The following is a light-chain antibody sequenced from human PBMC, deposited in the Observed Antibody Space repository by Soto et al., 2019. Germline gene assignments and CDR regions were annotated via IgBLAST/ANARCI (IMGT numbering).Light chain of an antibody. CDR3: QQYGISPFT. CDR2: GAS. CDR1: QTVSSNY. V-gene: IGKV3-20*01. Sequence: EIILTQSPDTLSLSPGERATLSCRASQTVSSNYLAWCQQRPGQAPRLLIYGASTRATGIPDRFSGGGSETDFTLTISRLESEDSAVYYCQQYGISPFTFGGGTKVDIK. J-gene: IGKJ4*01.